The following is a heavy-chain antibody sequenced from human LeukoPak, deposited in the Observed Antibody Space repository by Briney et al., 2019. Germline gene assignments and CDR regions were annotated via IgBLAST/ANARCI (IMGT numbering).Heavy chain of an antibody. CDR1: GFTFSNYA. D-gene: IGHD3-10*01. CDR2: ISGSGGST. J-gene: IGHJ4*02. V-gene: IGHV3-23*01. CDR3: TKAEVEYYGSGIHFDY. Sequence: GGSLRLSYAASGFTFSNYAVSWVRQAPGKGLEWVSAISGSGGSTYYADSLEGRFTLSRDNSKNTVYLQLDSLRAEDTALYYCTKAEVEYYGSGIHFDYWGQGTLVTVSS.